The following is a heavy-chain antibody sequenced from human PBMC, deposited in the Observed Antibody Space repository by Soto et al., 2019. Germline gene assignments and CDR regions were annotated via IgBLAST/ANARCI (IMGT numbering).Heavy chain of an antibody. CDR3: ARDLHIAATDY. CDR1: GFRFSNYW. J-gene: IGHJ4*02. D-gene: IGHD6-13*01. CDR2: IRGDGIYT. V-gene: IGHV3-74*01. Sequence: GGSLRLSCAASGFRFSNYWIHWVRQAPGRGLVWVSRIRGDGIYTDYADSVKGRFTISRDNAKNTVYLQMSSLTAEDTAVYYCARDLHIAATDYWGQGTLVTVS.